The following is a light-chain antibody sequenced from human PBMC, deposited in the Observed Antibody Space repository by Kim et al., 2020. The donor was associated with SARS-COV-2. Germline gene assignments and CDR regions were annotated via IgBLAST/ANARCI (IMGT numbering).Light chain of an antibody. J-gene: IGLJ3*02. Sequence: GQRSTLSGSGSSSDIGDNTVHWYQHLPGTTPKLLIYGNNKRPSRVPDRFSGSKSSTSASLVIRGLQTEDEADYYCATWDDSLNGPVFGGGTKLTVL. CDR2: GNN. CDR3: ATWDDSLNGPV. V-gene: IGLV1-44*01. CDR1: SSDIGDNT.